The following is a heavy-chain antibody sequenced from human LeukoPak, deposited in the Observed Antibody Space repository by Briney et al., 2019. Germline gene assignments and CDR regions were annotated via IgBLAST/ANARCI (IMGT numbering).Heavy chain of an antibody. CDR3: ARNRGGDYGDYRSDWFDP. V-gene: IGHV4-4*02. CDR2: IYHRGYT. J-gene: IGHJ5*02. D-gene: IGHD4-17*01. CDR1: GGSIYSNDW. Sequence: SETLSLTCGVSGGSIYSNDWWSWVRQSPGKGLELIGEIYHRGYTNYNPSLKTRVTISVDMSKNHFSLELTSVTAADTALYYCARNRGGDYGDYRSDWFDPWGQGTLVTVSS.